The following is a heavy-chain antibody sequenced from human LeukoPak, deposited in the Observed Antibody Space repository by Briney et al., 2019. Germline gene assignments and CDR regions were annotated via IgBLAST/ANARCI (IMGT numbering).Heavy chain of an antibody. CDR3: ARGRNYYGSGSYYTPFAY. V-gene: IGHV4-34*01. J-gene: IGHJ4*02. CDR2: INHSGST. CDR1: GGSFSGYY. Sequence: PSETLSLTCAVYGGSFSGYYWSWIRQPPGKGLEWIGEINHSGSTNYNPSLKSRVTISVDTSKNQFSLKLSSVTAADTAVYYCARGRNYYGSGSYYTPFAYWGQGTLVTVSS. D-gene: IGHD3-10*01.